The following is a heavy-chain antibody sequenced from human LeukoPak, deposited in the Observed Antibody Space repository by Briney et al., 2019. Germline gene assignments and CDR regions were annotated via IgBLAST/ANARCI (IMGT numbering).Heavy chain of an antibody. Sequence: SETLSLTCAAYGGSFSGYYWSWIRQPLGKGLEWIGEINHSGSTNYNPSLKSRVTISVDTSKNQFSLKLSSVTAADTAVYYCAALVVPAAKVDYWGQGTLVTVSS. CDR2: INHSGST. CDR1: GGSFSGYY. V-gene: IGHV4-34*01. CDR3: AALVVPAAKVDY. J-gene: IGHJ4*02. D-gene: IGHD2-2*01.